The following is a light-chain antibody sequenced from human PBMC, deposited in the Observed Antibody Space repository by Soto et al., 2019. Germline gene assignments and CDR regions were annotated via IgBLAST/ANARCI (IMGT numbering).Light chain of an antibody. V-gene: IGKV1-39*01. CDR2: AAS. CDR1: QSISNY. CDR3: QHSLSPLWT. Sequence: DIQMTQSPSSLSASVGDRVTITCRASQSISNYLNWYQQKPGKAPKLLIYAASSMQSGVPSRFSGSASETDFTLTISSLQPDDSATYYCQHSLSPLWTFRQGTKVEV. J-gene: IGKJ1*01.